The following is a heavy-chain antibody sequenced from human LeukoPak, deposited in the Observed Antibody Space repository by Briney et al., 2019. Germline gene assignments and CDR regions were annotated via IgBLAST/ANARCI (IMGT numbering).Heavy chain of an antibody. J-gene: IGHJ4*02. CDR2: ISSSSSYI. V-gene: IGHV3-21*01. D-gene: IGHD1-26*01. CDR1: GFTFSSYE. Sequence: GGSLRLSCAASGFTFSSYEMNWVRQAPGKGLEWVSSISSSSSYIYYADSVKGRFTISRDNAKNSLYLQMNSLRAEDTAVYYCARDGTLIVGATAYFDYWGQGTLVTVSS. CDR3: ARDGTLIVGATAYFDY.